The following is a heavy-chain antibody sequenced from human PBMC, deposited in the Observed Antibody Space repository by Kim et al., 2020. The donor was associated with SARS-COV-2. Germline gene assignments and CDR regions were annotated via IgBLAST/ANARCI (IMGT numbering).Heavy chain of an antibody. CDR2: ISVSGDTT. V-gene: IGHV3-23*01. CDR3: ANPRQPDY. D-gene: IGHD6-13*01. J-gene: IGHJ4*02. Sequence: GGSLRLSCVASGFTFSNYGMSWVRQAPGKGLEWVSGISVSGDTTTYADSVKGRFTISRDNSKNTLYLQMSSLRAEDTAIYYCANPRQPDYWGQGTLVTVSS. CDR1: GFTFSNYG.